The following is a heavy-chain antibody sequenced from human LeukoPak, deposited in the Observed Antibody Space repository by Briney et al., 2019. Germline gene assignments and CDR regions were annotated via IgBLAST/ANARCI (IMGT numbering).Heavy chain of an antibody. Sequence: GASVKVSCKASGYTFTGYYMHWVRQAPGQGLEWMGWINPNSGGTNCAQKFQGRVTMTRDTSISTAYMELSRPRSDDTAVYYCARGCRRWLQSSDYYFDYWGQGTLVTVSS. V-gene: IGHV1-2*02. J-gene: IGHJ4*02. D-gene: IGHD5-24*01. CDR3: ARGCRRWLQSSDYYFDY. CDR1: GYTFTGYY. CDR2: INPNSGGT.